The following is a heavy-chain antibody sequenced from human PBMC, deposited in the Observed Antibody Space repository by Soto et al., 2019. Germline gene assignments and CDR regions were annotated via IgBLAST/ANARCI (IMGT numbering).Heavy chain of an antibody. J-gene: IGHJ5*02. D-gene: IGHD2-15*01. CDR2: ISGSGGST. V-gene: IGHV3-23*01. CDR3: AKDLNVVVVAASPWRTSGYWFDP. Sequence: HPGGSLRLSCAASGFTFSSYAMSWVRQAPGKGLEWVSAISGSGGSTYYADSVKGRFTISRDNSKNTLYLQMNSLRAEDTAVYYCAKDLNVVVVAASPWRTSGYWFDPWGQGTLVTVSS. CDR1: GFTFSSYA.